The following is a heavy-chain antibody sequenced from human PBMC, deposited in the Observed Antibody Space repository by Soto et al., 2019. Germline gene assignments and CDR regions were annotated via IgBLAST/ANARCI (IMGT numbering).Heavy chain of an antibody. CDR2: INSDGSST. Sequence: GGSLRLSCAASGFTFSSYWMHWVRQAPGKGLVWVLRINSDGSSTSYADSVKGRFTISRDNAKNTLYLQMNSLRAEDTAVYYCARGASIRYSSGWSDYYYYGMDVWGQGTTVTVSS. J-gene: IGHJ6*02. V-gene: IGHV3-74*01. D-gene: IGHD6-19*01. CDR3: ARGASIRYSSGWSDYYYYGMDV. CDR1: GFTFSSYW.